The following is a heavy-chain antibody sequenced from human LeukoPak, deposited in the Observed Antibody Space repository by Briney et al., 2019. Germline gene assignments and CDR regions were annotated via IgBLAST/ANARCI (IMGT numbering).Heavy chain of an antibody. CDR2: IYSGGGT. J-gene: IGHJ4*02. CDR1: GFIVSNNY. D-gene: IGHD3-10*01. V-gene: IGHV3-53*05. CDR3: SGSWFYRDYFEY. Sequence: TGGSLRLSCAASGFIVSNNYMNWVRQAPGKGLEWVSIIYSGGGTYYADSVKGRFTISRDNSRNTLYLQMNSLRVEDTAVYYCSGSWFYRDYFEYWGQGTLVTVSS.